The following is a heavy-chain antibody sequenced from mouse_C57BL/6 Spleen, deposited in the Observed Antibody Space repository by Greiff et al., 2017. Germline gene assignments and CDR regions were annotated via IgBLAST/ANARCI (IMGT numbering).Heavy chain of an antibody. CDR3: ARGSNYGFAD. Sequence: EVKVEESGPGLVKPSQSLSLTCSVTGYSITSGYYWNWIRQFPGNKLEWMGYISYDGSNNYNPSLKNRISITRDTSKNQFFLKLNAVTTEDTATYYCARGSNYGFADWGQGTLVTVSA. CDR2: ISYDGSN. V-gene: IGHV3-6*01. CDR1: GYSITSGYY. D-gene: IGHD2-5*01. J-gene: IGHJ3*01.